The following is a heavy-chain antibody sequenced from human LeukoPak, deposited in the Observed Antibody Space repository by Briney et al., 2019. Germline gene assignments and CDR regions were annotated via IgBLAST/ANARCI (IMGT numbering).Heavy chain of an antibody. Sequence: SETLSLTCAVYGGSFSGYYWSWIRQPPGKGLEWIGEINHSGSTNYNPSLESRVTISVDTSKNQFSLKVSSVTAADTAVYYCARRGISSSDAFDIWGQGTMVTVSS. J-gene: IGHJ3*02. CDR1: GGSFSGYY. CDR3: ARRGISSSDAFDI. CDR2: INHSGST. D-gene: IGHD6-6*01. V-gene: IGHV4-34*01.